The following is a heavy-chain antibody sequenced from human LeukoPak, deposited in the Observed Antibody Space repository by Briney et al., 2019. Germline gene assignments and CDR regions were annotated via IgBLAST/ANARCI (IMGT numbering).Heavy chain of an antibody. CDR3: GRGFALVPAGIPDY. CDR2: ISSDGSST. D-gene: IGHD2-2*01. J-gene: IGHJ4*02. CDR1: GFTFSNYW. V-gene: IGHV3-74*01. Sequence: GGSLRLSCAASGFTFSNYWMHWVRQAPGEGLVWVSRISSDGSSTTYAHSVKGRFTISRDNAKNTLYLQMNSLRAEDTAVYYCGRGFALVPAGIPDYWGQGTLVTVSS.